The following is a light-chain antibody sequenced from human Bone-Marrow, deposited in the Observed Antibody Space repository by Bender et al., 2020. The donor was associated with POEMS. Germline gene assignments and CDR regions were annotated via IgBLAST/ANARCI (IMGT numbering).Light chain of an antibody. V-gene: IGLV3-21*02. J-gene: IGLJ1*01. CDR1: NIASKS. Sequence: SYVLTQPPSVSVAPGQTARITCGGNNIASKSVHWYQQEPGQAPVLVLYDDSDRPSGIPERFSGSKSDNTASLTISGLQPEDEADYYCSSYTDSGTPGYVFGTGTKVTVL. CDR2: DDS. CDR3: SSYTDSGTPGYV.